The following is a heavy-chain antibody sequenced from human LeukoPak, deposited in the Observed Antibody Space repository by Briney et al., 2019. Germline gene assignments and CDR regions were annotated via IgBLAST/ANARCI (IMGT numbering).Heavy chain of an antibody. CDR2: IYYSGNT. CDR1: GGSISSVDYY. Sequence: PSETLSLTCTVSGGSISSVDYYWSWIRQPPGNGLEWIGYIYYSGNTYYNPSLKSRITISVDTSKNQFSLELRSVTAADTAVYYCARDVRPYNWFDPWGQGTPVTVSS. CDR3: ARDVRPYNWFDP. V-gene: IGHV4-30-4*01. J-gene: IGHJ5*02.